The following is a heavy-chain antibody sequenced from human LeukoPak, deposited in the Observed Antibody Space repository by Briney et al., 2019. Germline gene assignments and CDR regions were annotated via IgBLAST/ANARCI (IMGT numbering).Heavy chain of an antibody. V-gene: IGHV3-66*01. CDR1: GFTVSSNY. CDR3: ARDLPGVQWLWVPDY. Sequence: GGSLRLSCAASGFTVSSNYMSWVRQAPEKGLYWVSVIYSGGSTYYADSVKGRFTISRDNSKNTLYLQMNSLRAEDTAVYYCARDLPGVQWLWVPDYWGQGTLVTVSS. CDR2: IYSGGST. J-gene: IGHJ4*02. D-gene: IGHD3-22*01.